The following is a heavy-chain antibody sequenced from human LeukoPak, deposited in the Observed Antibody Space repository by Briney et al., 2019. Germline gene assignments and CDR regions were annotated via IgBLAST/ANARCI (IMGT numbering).Heavy chain of an antibody. CDR3: ARAPSRYSSSWGGDY. J-gene: IGHJ4*02. Sequence: ASVKVSCKASGCTFTSYYMHWVRQAPGQGLEWMGIINPSGGSTSYAQKFQGRVTMTRDTSTSTVYMELSSLRSEDTAVYYCARAPSRYSSSWGGDYWGQGTLVTVSS. CDR1: GCTFTSYY. V-gene: IGHV1-46*01. D-gene: IGHD6-13*01. CDR2: INPSGGST.